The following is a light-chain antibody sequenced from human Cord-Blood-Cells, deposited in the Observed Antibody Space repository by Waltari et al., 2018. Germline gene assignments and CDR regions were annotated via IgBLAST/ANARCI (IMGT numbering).Light chain of an antibody. J-gene: IGKJ1*01. Sequence: DIQMTQSPSSLAASVGYSVTITCRASPSISSYLTWYQQKPGKAPKLLIYAASSLQSGVPSRFSGSGSGTDFTITISSLQPEDFATYYCQQSYSTPWTFGQGTKVEIK. CDR3: QQSYSTPWT. CDR2: AAS. V-gene: IGKV1-39*01. CDR1: PSISSY.